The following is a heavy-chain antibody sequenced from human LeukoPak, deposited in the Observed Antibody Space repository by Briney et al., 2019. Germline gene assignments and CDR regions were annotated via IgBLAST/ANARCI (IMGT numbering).Heavy chain of an antibody. V-gene: IGHV3-48*03. Sequence: PGGSLRLSCAASGFIFSSYEMKWVRQAPGKGLEFISYISTSGSTIYYADSVKGRFTISRDNAKNSLYLQMNSLRAEDTAVYYCATDSIGSPYSDFFDYWGQGTLVTVSS. CDR2: ISTSGSTI. CDR1: GFIFSSYE. D-gene: IGHD3-22*01. CDR3: ATDSIGSPYSDFFDY. J-gene: IGHJ4*02.